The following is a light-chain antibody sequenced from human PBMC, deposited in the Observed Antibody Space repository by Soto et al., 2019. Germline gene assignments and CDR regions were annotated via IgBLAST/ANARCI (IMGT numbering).Light chain of an antibody. Sequence: DIQMTQSPSSLSASVGDRVTITCQASQDISNYLDWYQQKPGKSPKLLIYDASNLETGVPSRFSGSGSGTDFTFTITSLQPEVIATYCCRQSDRLPRTCGPGTKVHVK. CDR1: QDISNY. J-gene: IGKJ3*01. V-gene: IGKV1-33*01. CDR2: DAS. CDR3: RQSDRLPRT.